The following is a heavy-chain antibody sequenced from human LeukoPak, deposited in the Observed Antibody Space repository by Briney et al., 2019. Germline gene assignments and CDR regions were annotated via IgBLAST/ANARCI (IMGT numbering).Heavy chain of an antibody. J-gene: IGHJ4*02. CDR3: ARRPDGDYFDY. V-gene: IGHV3-11*06. D-gene: IGHD4-17*01. Sequence: PXGSLRLSCAASGFAFSDYYMSWIRQAXGKGLEWVSYISSSGAFTNSADSVKGRFTISRDNTKNSLSLQVKNLRAEDTAVYYCARRPDGDYFDYWGQGTQVTVSS. CDR1: GFAFSDYY. CDR2: ISSSGAFT.